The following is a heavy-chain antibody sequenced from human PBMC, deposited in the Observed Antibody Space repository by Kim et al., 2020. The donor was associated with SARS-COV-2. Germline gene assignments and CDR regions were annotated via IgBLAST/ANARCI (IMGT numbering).Heavy chain of an antibody. CDR2: IYYSGST. CDR1: SASISSGDCY. V-gene: IGHV4-31*03. D-gene: IGHD6-13*01. Sequence: SETLSLTCTVSSASISSGDCYWSWIRQHPGKGLEWIGYIYYSGSTYYSPSLKSRVTISVDRSQNQFSLRLSSVTAADTAVYYCARGKGYSSTPHYYYYGMDVWGQGTTFPVSS. J-gene: IGHJ6*02. CDR3: ARGKGYSSTPHYYYYGMDV.